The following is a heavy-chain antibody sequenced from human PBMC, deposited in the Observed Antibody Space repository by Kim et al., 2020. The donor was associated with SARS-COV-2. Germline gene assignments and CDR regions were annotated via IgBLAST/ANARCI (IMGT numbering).Heavy chain of an antibody. CDR1: GGSISSGGYY. Sequence: SETLSLTCTVSGGSISSGGYYWSWIRQHPGKGLEWIGYIYYSGSTYYNPSLKSRVTISVDTSKNQFSLKLSSVTAADTAVYYCARGMEMATNGGAFDYWGQGTLVTVSS. J-gene: IGHJ4*02. D-gene: IGHD1-1*01. V-gene: IGHV4-31*03. CDR2: IYYSGST. CDR3: ARGMEMATNGGAFDY.